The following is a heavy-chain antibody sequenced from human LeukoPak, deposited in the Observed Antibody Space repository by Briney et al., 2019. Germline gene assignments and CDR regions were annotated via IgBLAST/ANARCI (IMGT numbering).Heavy chain of an antibody. V-gene: IGHV4-4*07. CDR3: ARDGTYNSFDY. D-gene: IGHD1-14*01. J-gene: IGHJ4*02. CDR2: IYSSGST. Sequence: LIGRIYSSGSTTYNPSLKSRVTLSVDTSKNQFSLKLSSVTAADTAMYYCARDGTYNSFDYWGQGTLVTVSS.